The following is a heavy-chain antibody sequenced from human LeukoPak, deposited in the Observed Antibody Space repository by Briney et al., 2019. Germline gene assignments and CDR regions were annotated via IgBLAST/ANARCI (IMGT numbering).Heavy chain of an antibody. D-gene: IGHD1-14*01. CDR3: TRYNNDHFDY. J-gene: IGHJ4*02. V-gene: IGHV3-23*01. CDR1: GFTFSSYA. CDR2: ISGGSDST. Sequence: GGSLRLSCAASGFTFSSYAMSWVRQAPGKGLEWVSAISGGSDSTYYADSVKGRFTISRDNSRNTMSVQMDDLRAEDTAVYYCTRYNNDHFDYWGQGTLVTVSS.